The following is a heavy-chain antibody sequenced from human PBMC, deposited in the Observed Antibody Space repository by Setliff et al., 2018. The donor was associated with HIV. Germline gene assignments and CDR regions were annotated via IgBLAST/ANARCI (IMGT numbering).Heavy chain of an antibody. Sequence: SETLSLTCTVSGVSISNYYWSWIRQPPGKGLEWIGYMYYSGNTNYNPSLKSRVTISVDTSKSQFSLKLNSVTAADTAMYYCAISIEGVTSEMYWAQGTLVTVSS. V-gene: IGHV4-59*12. CDR2: MYYSGNT. D-gene: IGHD2-21*02. CDR3: AISIEGVTSEMY. J-gene: IGHJ4*02. CDR1: GVSISNYY.